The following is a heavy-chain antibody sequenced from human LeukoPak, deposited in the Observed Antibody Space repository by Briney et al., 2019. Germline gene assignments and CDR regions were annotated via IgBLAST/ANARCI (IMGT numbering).Heavy chain of an antibody. V-gene: IGHV3-66*02. J-gene: IGHJ4*02. CDR2: ISHVGGT. CDR3: ARPLPREVHEPDY. Sequence: PGGSLRLSCAASGFTFSDYAMSWVRQAPEKGLEWVSTISHVGGTYYADSVKGRFTISRDNSKNTLYLQMNSLRAEDTAVYYCARPLPREVHEPDYWGQGTLVTVSS. D-gene: IGHD1-14*01. CDR1: GFTFSDYA.